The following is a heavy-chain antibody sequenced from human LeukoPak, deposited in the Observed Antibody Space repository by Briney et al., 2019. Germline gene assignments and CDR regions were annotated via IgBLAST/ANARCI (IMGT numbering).Heavy chain of an antibody. CDR3: ARGGHDYGVQPFDL. J-gene: IGHJ2*01. D-gene: IGHD4-17*01. Sequence: GGSLRLSCAASGFTFSSYWMHWVRQAPGKGLVWVSRINSDGSSTSYADSVKGRFTISRDNAKNTLYLQMYSLRAEDTAVYYCARGGHDYGVQPFDLWGRGTLVTVSS. V-gene: IGHV3-74*01. CDR2: INSDGSST. CDR1: GFTFSSYW.